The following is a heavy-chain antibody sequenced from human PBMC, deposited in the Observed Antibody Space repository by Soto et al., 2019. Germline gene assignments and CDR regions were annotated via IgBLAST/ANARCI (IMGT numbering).Heavy chain of an antibody. CDR2: IFYSGST. J-gene: IGHJ4*02. CDR3: ARVQGGGGAMVHNY. Sequence: SETLSLTCTVSGGSISGGDHYWSWIRQPPGKGLEWIGYIFYSGSTYYNPSLKNRVTISVDTSKNQFSLKLSSVTAADTAVYYCARVQGGGGAMVHNYWGQGTLVTVSS. V-gene: IGHV4-30-4*01. CDR1: GGSISGGDHY. D-gene: IGHD5-18*01.